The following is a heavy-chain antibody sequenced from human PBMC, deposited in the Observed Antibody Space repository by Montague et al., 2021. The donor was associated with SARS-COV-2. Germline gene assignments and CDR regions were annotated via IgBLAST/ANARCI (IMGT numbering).Heavy chain of an antibody. J-gene: IGHJ4*02. D-gene: IGHD6-19*01. CDR2: ITSRSSDT. CDR3: AREKGIAVAGTDY. V-gene: IGHV3-21*01. CDR1: GFPFSSYT. Sequence: YRSLSCSGSGFPFSSYTMNWVRQAPGKGLEWVSSITSRSSDTFYADSVKGRFTISRDNAKNSLYLQMNSLRAEDSAVYYCAREKGIAVAGTDYWGQGTLLTVSS.